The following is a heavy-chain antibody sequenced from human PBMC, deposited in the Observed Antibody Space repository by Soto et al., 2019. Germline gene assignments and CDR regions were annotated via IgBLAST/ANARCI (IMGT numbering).Heavy chain of an antibody. CDR2: ISYDGSNK. Sequence: QVQLVESGGGVVQPGRSLRLSCAASGFTFSSYRMHWVRQAPGKALEWVAVISYDGSNKYYADSVKGRFTISRDNSKNTLYLQMNSLRAEDTAVYYCAKELSPRVYGMDVWGQGTTVTVSS. V-gene: IGHV3-30*18. CDR3: AKELSPRVYGMDV. J-gene: IGHJ6*02. CDR1: GFTFSSYR.